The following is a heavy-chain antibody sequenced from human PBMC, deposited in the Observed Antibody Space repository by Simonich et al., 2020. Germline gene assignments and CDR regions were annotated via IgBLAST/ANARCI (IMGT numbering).Heavy chain of an antibody. CDR2: ISSSSSYI. Sequence: GGGLVKPGGSLRLSCAASGFTFSSYSMNWVRQAPGKGWEWVSSISSSSSYIDYADSVKGRFTISRDNAKNSLYLQMNSLRAEDTAVYYCARDTSYYGSGSYYIDYWGQGTLVTVSS. CDR3: ARDTSYYGSGSYYIDY. J-gene: IGHJ4*02. CDR1: GFTFSSYS. V-gene: IGHV3-21*01. D-gene: IGHD3-10*01.